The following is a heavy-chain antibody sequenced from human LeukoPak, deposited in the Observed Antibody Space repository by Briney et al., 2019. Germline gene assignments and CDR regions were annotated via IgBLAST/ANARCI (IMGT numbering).Heavy chain of an antibody. Sequence: GRSLRLSCAASGFTFSSSVMHWVRQAPGKGLEWVAVIWYDGSSKYFADSVKGRFTISRDNSKNTLYLQMNSLRAEDTAVYFCARALNYYYCGMDVWGQGTTVTVSS. J-gene: IGHJ6*02. CDR3: ARALNYYYCGMDV. CDR1: GFTFSSSV. CDR2: IWYDGSSK. V-gene: IGHV3-33*01.